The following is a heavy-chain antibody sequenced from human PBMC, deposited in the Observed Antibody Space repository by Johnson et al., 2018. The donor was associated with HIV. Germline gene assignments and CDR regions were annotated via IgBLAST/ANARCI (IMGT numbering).Heavy chain of an antibody. CDR3: AKNFGKILAAGGLEVGDAFDI. Sequence: QVQLVESGGGVVQPGRSLRLSCAASGFTFNRYGMHWVRQAPGKGLEWVACISHDESIEYYVDSVKGRLSISRDSAKNTLYLQMNSLRDEDAAVYYCAKNFGKILAAGGLEVGDAFDIWGQGTMVTVSS. J-gene: IGHJ3*02. CDR2: ISHDESIE. V-gene: IGHV3-30*18. D-gene: IGHD2/OR15-2a*01. CDR1: GFTFNRYG.